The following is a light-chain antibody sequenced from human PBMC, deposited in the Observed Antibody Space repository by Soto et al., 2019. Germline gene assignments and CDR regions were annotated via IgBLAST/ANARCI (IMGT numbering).Light chain of an antibody. CDR3: QQYGSSPC. CDR1: QSVSSY. V-gene: IGKV3-20*01. CDR2: DAS. Sequence: EIVLTQSPATLSLSPGERATLSCRASQSVSSYLAWYQQKPGQAPRLPIYDASNRATGIPARFSGSGSGTDFTLTISRLEPEDFAVYYCQQYGSSPCFGPGTKVDIK. J-gene: IGKJ3*01.